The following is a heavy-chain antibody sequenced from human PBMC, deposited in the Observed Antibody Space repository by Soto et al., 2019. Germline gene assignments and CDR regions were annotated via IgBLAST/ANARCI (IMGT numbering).Heavy chain of an antibody. CDR1: GYTFTSYG. J-gene: IGHJ4*02. Sequence: QVQLVQSGAEVKKPGASVKVSCKASGYTFTSYGISWVRQAPGQGLEWMGWISPYTGNTNYAQKLQGRVTMTTDTSTSTADMELRSLRSDDTAVDYCARAPCSGGNCYLWPDYWGQGSLVTVSS. CDR2: ISPYTGNT. CDR3: ARAPCSGGNCYLWPDY. D-gene: IGHD2-15*01. V-gene: IGHV1-18*01.